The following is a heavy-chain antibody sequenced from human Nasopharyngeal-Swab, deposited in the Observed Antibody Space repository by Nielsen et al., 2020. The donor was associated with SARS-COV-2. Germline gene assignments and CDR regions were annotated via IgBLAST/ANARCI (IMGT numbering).Heavy chain of an antibody. J-gene: IGHJ6*02. CDR3: TRTPVIAARPDYYYGMDV. Sequence: GESLKISCTASGFTFSYAWMSWVRQAPGKGLEWVGRIKSQIHGGATDYAAPVKGRFTVSRDDSKDTLYLQMNSLKTEDTAVYYCTRTPVIAARPDYYYGMDVWGQGTTVTVSS. D-gene: IGHD6-6*01. CDR1: GFTFSYAW. CDR2: IKSQIHGGAT. V-gene: IGHV3-15*01.